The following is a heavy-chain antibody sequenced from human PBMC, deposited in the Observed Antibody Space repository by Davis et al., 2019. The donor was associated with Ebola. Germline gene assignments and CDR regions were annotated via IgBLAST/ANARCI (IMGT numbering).Heavy chain of an antibody. V-gene: IGHV4-38-2*02. J-gene: IGHJ2*01. CDR3: ARNKSSVPPSGFFDL. Sequence: PSETLSLTCTVSGDSISSGDYWAWIRQSPGKGLEWIGSLYNSVSTYYKPSLKNRVTISVDSSKNQFSLELRSVTDADTAVYYCARNKSSVPPSGFFDLWGRGALVTVSS. CDR1: GDSISSGDY. CDR2: LYNSVST. D-gene: IGHD1/OR15-1a*01.